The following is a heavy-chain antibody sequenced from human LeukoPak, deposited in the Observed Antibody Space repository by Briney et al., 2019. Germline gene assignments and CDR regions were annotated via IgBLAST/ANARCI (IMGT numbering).Heavy chain of an antibody. CDR3: ARPGG. CDR2: IHYSGTS. Sequence: PSETLSLTCTVSGGSITSSNSYWGWIRQPPGKGLEWIGNIHYSGTSFSNASFKSRVTMSVNTSKNQFSLNLASVTAADTAVYYCARPGGWGQGTLVTVSS. CDR1: GGSITSSNSY. J-gene: IGHJ4*02. V-gene: IGHV4-39*01. D-gene: IGHD2-15*01.